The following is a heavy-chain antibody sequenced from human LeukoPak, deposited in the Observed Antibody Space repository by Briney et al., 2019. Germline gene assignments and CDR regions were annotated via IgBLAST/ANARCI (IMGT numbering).Heavy chain of an antibody. Sequence: GSVKVSCKVSGYTLTELSMHWGRQAPGKGLEGMGGFDPEDGETIYAQKFQGRVTMTEDTSTDTAYMELSSLRSEDTAVYYCATDPGGNWFDPWGQGTLVTVSS. CDR1: GYTLTELS. D-gene: IGHD3-10*01. J-gene: IGHJ5*02. V-gene: IGHV1-24*01. CDR2: FDPEDGET. CDR3: ATDPGGNWFDP.